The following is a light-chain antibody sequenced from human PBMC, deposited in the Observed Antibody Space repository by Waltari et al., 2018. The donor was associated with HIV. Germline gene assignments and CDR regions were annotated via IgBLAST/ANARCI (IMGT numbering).Light chain of an antibody. CDR3: AAWDDSLNGWV. J-gene: IGLJ3*02. Sequence: QSVLTQPPSASGTPGQRVTISCSGSSSNIRSNTVSWYQQLPGTAPKLLIYSNDPRPSGVPDRFSGSKSGTSASLAISGLQSEDEADYDCAAWDDSLNGWVFGGGTKLTVL. V-gene: IGLV1-44*01. CDR1: SSNIRSNT. CDR2: SND.